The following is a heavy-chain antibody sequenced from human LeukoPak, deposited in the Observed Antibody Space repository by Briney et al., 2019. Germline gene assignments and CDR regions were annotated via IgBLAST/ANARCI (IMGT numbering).Heavy chain of an antibody. CDR1: GFNFISYW. J-gene: IGHJ4*02. CDR2: IKEDGTQK. CDR3: AKTGDRDY. D-gene: IGHD7-27*01. V-gene: IGHV3-7*03. Sequence: GGSLRLSCAASGFNFISYWMSWVRQAPGKGPEWVANIKEDGTQKYYVDSVRGRFTISRDNAENSLYLQMNSLRGEDTAIYYCAKTGDRDYWGRGTLVTVSS.